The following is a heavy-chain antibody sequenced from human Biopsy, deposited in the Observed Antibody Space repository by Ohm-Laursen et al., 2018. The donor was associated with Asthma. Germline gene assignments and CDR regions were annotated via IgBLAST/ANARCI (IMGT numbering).Heavy chain of an antibody. CDR2: IRVYSGNT. V-gene: IGHV1-18*01. Sequence: ASVKVSCKTSGYTFNSAGITWVRQAPGQGLEWMGWIRVYSGNTKVAQKLQDRVTMITDTSTSTAYMELRSLRSGDTAVYFCARAVDYSHYYGIDVWGQGTTVTVS. CDR1: GYTFNSAG. CDR3: ARAVDYSHYYGIDV. D-gene: IGHD3-10*01. J-gene: IGHJ6*02.